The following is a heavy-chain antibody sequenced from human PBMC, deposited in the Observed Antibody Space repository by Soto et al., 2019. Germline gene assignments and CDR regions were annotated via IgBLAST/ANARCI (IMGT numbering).Heavy chain of an antibody. J-gene: IGHJ6*02. Sequence: PGGSLRLSCAASGFTFSSYGMHWVRQAPGKGLEWVAVIWYDGSNKYYADSVKGRFTISRDNSKNTLYLQMNSLRAEDTAVYYCARDWNGAMDSYGMDVWGQGTTVTVS. V-gene: IGHV3-33*01. D-gene: IGHD5-18*01. CDR2: IWYDGSNK. CDR1: GFTFSSYG. CDR3: ARDWNGAMDSYGMDV.